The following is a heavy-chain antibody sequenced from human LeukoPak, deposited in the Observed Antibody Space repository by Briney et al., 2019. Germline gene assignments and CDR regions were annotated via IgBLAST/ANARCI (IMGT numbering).Heavy chain of an antibody. Sequence: GGSLRLSCIASGFTFSSYAMSWVRQAPGKGLEWVSAISGSGGSTYYADSVKGRFTISRDNSKNTLYLQMNSLRAEDTAVYYCAKGWSYSGSYFFDYWGQGTLVTVSS. D-gene: IGHD1-26*01. CDR2: ISGSGGST. V-gene: IGHV3-23*01. CDR1: GFTFSSYA. CDR3: AKGWSYSGSYFFDY. J-gene: IGHJ4*02.